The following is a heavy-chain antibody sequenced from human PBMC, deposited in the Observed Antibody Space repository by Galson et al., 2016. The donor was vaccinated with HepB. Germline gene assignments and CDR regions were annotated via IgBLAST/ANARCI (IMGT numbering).Heavy chain of an antibody. J-gene: IGHJ4*02. V-gene: IGHV3-30*18. CDR3: AKPIAAAGPYYFDS. D-gene: IGHD6-13*01. CDR2: ISYDGRSS. CDR1: GFAFSSYG. Sequence: SLRLSCAASGFAFSSYGVNWVRQAPGKGLEWVAFISYDGRSSRYADAVKGRFTISRDNANNTLYPQMSGVRSEDTAVYYCAKPIAAAGPYYFDSWGQGALVTVSS.